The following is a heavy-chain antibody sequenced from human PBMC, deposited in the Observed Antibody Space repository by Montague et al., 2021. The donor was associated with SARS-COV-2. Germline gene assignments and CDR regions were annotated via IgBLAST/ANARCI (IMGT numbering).Heavy chain of an antibody. CDR2: IYSSGST. CDR1: GGSIRSGSYY. Sequence: TRSLTCTVSGGSIRSGSYYWSWIRQPAGKGLEWIGRIYSSGSTNYNPSLKSRVTMSVDTSKNQLSLKVSSVTAADTAVYYCARDYGDYSYYYGLDVWGQGTTVTVSS. V-gene: IGHV4-61*02. CDR3: ARDYGDYSYYYGLDV. D-gene: IGHD4-17*01. J-gene: IGHJ6*02.